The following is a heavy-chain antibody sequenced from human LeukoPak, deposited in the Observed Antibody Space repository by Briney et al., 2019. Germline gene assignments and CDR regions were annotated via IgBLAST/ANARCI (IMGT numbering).Heavy chain of an antibody. Sequence: PGGSLRLSCAASGFTFSSYSMNWVRQAPGKGLEWVSSISSSSYIYYADSVKGRFTISRDNAKNSLYLQMNSLRAEDTAVYYCARDKGYYSSSWYDYWGQGTLVTVSS. CDR2: ISSSSYI. D-gene: IGHD6-13*01. CDR3: ARDKGYYSSSWYDY. J-gene: IGHJ4*02. CDR1: GFTFSSYS. V-gene: IGHV3-21*01.